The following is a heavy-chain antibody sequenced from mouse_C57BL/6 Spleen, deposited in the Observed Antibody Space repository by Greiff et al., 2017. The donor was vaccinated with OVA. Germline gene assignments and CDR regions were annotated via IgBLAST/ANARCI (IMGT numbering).Heavy chain of an antibody. CDR1: GFTFSSYG. V-gene: IGHV5-6*01. J-gene: IGHJ3*01. Sequence: EVHLVESGGDLVKPGGSLKLSCAASGFTFSSYGMSWVRQTPDKRLEWVATISSGGSYTYYPDSVKGRFTISRDNAKNTLYQQMSSLKSEDTAMYYCARHEISTMVTTFAYWGQGTLVTVSA. D-gene: IGHD2-2*01. CDR3: ARHEISTMVTTFAY. CDR2: ISSGGSYT.